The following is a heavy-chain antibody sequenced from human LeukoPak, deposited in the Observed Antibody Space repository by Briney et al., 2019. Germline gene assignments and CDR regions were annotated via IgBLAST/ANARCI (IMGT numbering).Heavy chain of an antibody. CDR3: AGHHPRNTVDF. J-gene: IGHJ4*02. CDR1: GGSLSSDY. V-gene: IGHV4-59*08. D-gene: IGHD2-8*02. Sequence: PSETLSLTCTVSGGSLSSDYWSWIRQPPTKGLEWIGYVYYSGSTNYNPSLKSRVTISLDTSKNQFSLKLSSVTAADTAVYYCAGHHPRNTVDFWGQGTLVTVSS. CDR2: VYYSGST.